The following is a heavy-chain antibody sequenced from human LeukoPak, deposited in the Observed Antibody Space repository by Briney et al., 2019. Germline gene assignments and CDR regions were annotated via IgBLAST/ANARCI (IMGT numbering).Heavy chain of an antibody. CDR1: GFTFSSYA. D-gene: IGHD5-18*01. V-gene: IGHV3-23*01. CDR3: ARENLGLYHTAMDPIYYYYGMDV. CDR2: ISGSGDST. Sequence: GGSLRLSCAASGFTFSSYAVSWVRQAPGKGLEWVSAISGSGDSTYYADSVKGRFTISRDNSKDMLYLQMNSLKVEDTAVYYCARENLGLYHTAMDPIYYYYGMDVWGQGTTVTVSS. J-gene: IGHJ6*02.